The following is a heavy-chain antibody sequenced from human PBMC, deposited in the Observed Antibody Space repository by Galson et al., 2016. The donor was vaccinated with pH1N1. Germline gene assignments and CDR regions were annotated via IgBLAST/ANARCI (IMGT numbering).Heavy chain of an antibody. Sequence: TLSLTCTVSGGSISSGGYYWSWIRRHPGKGLEWIGYIYYSGSTYYNPSLKSRVTISVDTSKNQFSLKLSSVTAADTAVYYCARSSSSRETEYYFDYWGQGTLVTVSS. J-gene: IGHJ4*02. D-gene: IGHD6-13*01. V-gene: IGHV4-31*03. CDR3: ARSSSSRETEYYFDY. CDR1: GGSISSGGYY. CDR2: IYYSGST.